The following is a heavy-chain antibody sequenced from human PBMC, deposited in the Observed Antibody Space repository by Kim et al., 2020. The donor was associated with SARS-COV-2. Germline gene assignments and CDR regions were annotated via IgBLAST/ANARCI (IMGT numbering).Heavy chain of an antibody. CDR3: AKLILSSGDYFAY. CDR1: VYTFSSYA. J-gene: IGHJ4*02. D-gene: IGHD2-15*01. V-gene: IGHV3-23*01. Sequence: GGSLRLSCAASVYTFSSYALNWVRQAPGKGLEWVSTINTAGGTTNYADSVKGRTTISRDTSKTTLYQQMNSLSADAAAEYYFAKLILSSGDYFAYRGQRT. CDR2: INTAGGTT.